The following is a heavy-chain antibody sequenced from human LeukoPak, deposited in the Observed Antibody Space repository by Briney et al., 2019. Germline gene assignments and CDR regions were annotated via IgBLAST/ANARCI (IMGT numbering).Heavy chain of an antibody. V-gene: IGHV1-8*01. Sequence: GASVKVSCKASGYTYTSYDINWVRQATGQGLEWMGWMNPNSGNTGNAQKFQGRVTMTRNTSISTAYMELSSLRSEDTAVYYCARGRQNTMIVVVNWFDPWGQGTLVTVSS. J-gene: IGHJ5*02. CDR1: GYTYTSYD. D-gene: IGHD3-22*01. CDR2: MNPNSGNT. CDR3: ARGRQNTMIVVVNWFDP.